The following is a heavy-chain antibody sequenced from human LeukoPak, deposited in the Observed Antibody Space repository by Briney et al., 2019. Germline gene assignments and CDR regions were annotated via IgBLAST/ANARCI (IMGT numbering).Heavy chain of an antibody. Sequence: GGSLRLSCAASGFTFSGYAMNWVRQAPGKGLEWVSHIYSSDTTYADSVKGRFTISRDNAKNSLYLQMKSLRAEDTAVYYCARTDETAPAEDFQHWGQGTLVTVSS. CDR2: IYSSDTT. J-gene: IGHJ1*01. CDR1: GFTFSGYA. CDR3: ARTDETAPAEDFQH. V-gene: IGHV3-48*01. D-gene: IGHD2-21*02.